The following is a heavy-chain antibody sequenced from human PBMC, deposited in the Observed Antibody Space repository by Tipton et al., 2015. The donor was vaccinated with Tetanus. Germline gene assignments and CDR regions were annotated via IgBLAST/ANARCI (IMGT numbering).Heavy chain of an antibody. V-gene: IGHV3-53*01. CDR3: TSSLNTWYYYGVDV. CDR1: GFRFSGYY. CDR2: IYSGGRT. J-gene: IGHJ6*02. Sequence: SLRLSCVGSGFRFSGYYMSWVRQAPGKGLEWVSIIYSGGRTYYADSVKGRFTITRDNSKNMLFLQMNRMRAGDPAVYYCTSSLNTWYYYGVDVWGQGTTVSVSS. D-gene: IGHD3-16*01.